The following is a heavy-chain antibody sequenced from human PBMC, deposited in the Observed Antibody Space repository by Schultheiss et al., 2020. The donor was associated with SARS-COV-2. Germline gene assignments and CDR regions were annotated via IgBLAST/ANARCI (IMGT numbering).Heavy chain of an antibody. CDR1: GGSFSGYY. CDR3: ARVVACSSTTCYGGFLDY. D-gene: IGHD2-2*01. CDR2: IYYSGST. V-gene: IGHV4-34*09. J-gene: IGHJ4*02. Sequence: SETLSLTCAVYGGSFSGYYWSWIRQPPGKGLEWIGYIYYSGSTIYNPSLKSRLTISVDTSKNQFSLKLSSVTAADTAVYYCARVVACSSTTCYGGFLDYWGQGTLVTVSS.